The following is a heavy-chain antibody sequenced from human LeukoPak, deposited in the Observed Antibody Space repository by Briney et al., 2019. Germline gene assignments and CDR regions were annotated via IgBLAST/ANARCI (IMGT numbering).Heavy chain of an antibody. CDR3: TSDKGYLDH. Sequence: GGSLGLSCAASGFTFTNAWMSWVRQAPGKGLECVGRIKSKADGGTIDYAAPVKGRFTISRDDSKNTLYVQMNSLKTEDTAVYYCTSDKGYLDHWGQGTLVTVSS. CDR1: GFTFTNAW. CDR2: IKSKADGGTI. V-gene: IGHV3-15*01. J-gene: IGHJ4*02.